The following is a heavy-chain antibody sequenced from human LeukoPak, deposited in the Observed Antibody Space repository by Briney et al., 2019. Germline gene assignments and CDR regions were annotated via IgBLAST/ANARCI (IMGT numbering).Heavy chain of an antibody. Sequence: GGSLRLSCAASGFTFSSYSMNWVRQAPGKGLEWVSYISSSSSTIYYADSVKGRFTVSRDNAQNSLYLQMNSLTAEDTAVYYCARDVGAYWGQGTLVTVSS. D-gene: IGHD2-15*01. V-gene: IGHV3-48*04. CDR3: ARDVGAY. J-gene: IGHJ4*02. CDR1: GFTFSSYS. CDR2: ISSSSSTI.